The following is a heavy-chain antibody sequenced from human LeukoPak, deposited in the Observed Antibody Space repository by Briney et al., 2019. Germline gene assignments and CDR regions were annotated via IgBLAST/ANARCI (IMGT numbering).Heavy chain of an antibody. D-gene: IGHD3-22*01. CDR3: ARVYPYYYDSSGYYEYAFDI. Sequence: SETLSLTCTVSGGSISSHYWSWIRQPPGKGLEWIGYIYYSGSTNYNPSLKSRVTISVDTSKNQFSLKLSSVTAADTAVYYCARVYPYYYDSSGYYEYAFDIWGQETMVTVSS. V-gene: IGHV4-59*11. CDR1: GGSISSHY. CDR2: IYYSGST. J-gene: IGHJ3*02.